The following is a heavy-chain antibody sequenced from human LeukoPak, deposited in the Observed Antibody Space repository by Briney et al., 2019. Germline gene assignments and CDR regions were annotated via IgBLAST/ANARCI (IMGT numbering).Heavy chain of an antibody. D-gene: IGHD3-22*01. Sequence: GRSLRLSCAASGFTFSHCAMHWVRQAPGKGLRWVALISYDGSDKYYSDSVQGRFTISRDNSKNTLYLQMKRLRAEETTGYFCVRGRYYYDSSGYLDYWGQGYLVTVPS. CDR2: ISYDGSDK. J-gene: IGHJ4*02. V-gene: IGHV3-30-3*01. CDR3: VRGRYYYDSSGYLDY. CDR1: GFTFSHCA.